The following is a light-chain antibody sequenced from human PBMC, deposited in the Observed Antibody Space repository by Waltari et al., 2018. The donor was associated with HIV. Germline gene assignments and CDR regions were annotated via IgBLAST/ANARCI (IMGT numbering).Light chain of an antibody. V-gene: IGLV1-47*01. J-gene: IGLJ3*02. CDR2: RSA. Sequence: QSVLTQPSSASGTPGQRVTMSCSGTSGNTGSNSVYWYQQFPGTAPKLIIFRSAERPSGVPDRFSGSKSGTAATLSISGLRAEDEGIYYCATWDDLLSGRVFGGGTKLSVL. CDR1: SGNTGSNS. CDR3: ATWDDLLSGRV.